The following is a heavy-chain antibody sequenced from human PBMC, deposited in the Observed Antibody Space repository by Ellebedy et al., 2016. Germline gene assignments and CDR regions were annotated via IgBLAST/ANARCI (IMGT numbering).Heavy chain of an antibody. J-gene: IGHJ5*02. V-gene: IGHV1-2*02. CDR2: INPNSGGP. CDR1: GYTFTGYY. CDR3: ARCLVPGIAAAGKGRNWFDP. D-gene: IGHD6-13*01. Sequence: ASVKVSCKASGYTFTGYYMHWVRQAPGQGLEWMGWINPNSGGPNYAQKFQGRVTMTRDTSISTAYMELSRLRSDDTAVYYCARCLVPGIAAAGKGRNWFDPWGQGTLVTVSS.